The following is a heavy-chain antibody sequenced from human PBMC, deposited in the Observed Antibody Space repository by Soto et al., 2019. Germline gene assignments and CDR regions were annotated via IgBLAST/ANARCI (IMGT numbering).Heavy chain of an antibody. CDR3: ARDRSVTMIVVGDAFDI. J-gene: IGHJ3*02. Sequence: QVQLVQSGAEVKKPGSSVKVSCKASGGTFSSYAISWVRQAPGQGLEWMGGIIPIFGTANYAQKFQGRVTITADESTSTAYMELSSLISEDTAVYYCARDRSVTMIVVGDAFDIWGQGTMVTVSS. CDR1: GGTFSSYA. V-gene: IGHV1-69*12. CDR2: IIPIFGTA. D-gene: IGHD3-22*01.